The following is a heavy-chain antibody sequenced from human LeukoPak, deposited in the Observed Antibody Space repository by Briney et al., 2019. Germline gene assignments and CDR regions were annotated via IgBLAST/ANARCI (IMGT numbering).Heavy chain of an antibody. CDR3: ARDFPNGDSSGYYPFDY. D-gene: IGHD3-22*01. Sequence: GGSLRLSCAASGFTVSSNYMSWVRQAPGKGLEWVSVIYSGGSTYYADSVKGRFTISRDKSKNTLYLQMNSLRAEDTAVYYCARDFPNGDSSGYYPFDYWGQGTLVTVSS. J-gene: IGHJ4*02. CDR1: GFTVSSNY. V-gene: IGHV3-66*01. CDR2: IYSGGST.